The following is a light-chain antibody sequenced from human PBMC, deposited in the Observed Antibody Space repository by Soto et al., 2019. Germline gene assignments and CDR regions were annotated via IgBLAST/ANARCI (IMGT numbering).Light chain of an antibody. CDR3: GSWDSSLSAYV. CDR2: DDN. V-gene: IGLV1-51*01. Sequence: QSVLTQPPSVSAAPGQKVTISCSGSSXNIGGNSVSWYQQLPGTAPKLLIYDDNKRPSGIPDRFSGSKSGTSATLGITGVQTGDEADYYCGSWDSSLSAYVFGTGTKVTVL. CDR1: SXNIGGNS. J-gene: IGLJ1*01.